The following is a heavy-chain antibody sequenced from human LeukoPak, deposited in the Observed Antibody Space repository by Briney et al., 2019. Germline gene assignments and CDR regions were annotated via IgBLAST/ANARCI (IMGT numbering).Heavy chain of an antibody. CDR2: IIPIFGTA. Sequence: SVKVSCKASGGTFSSYAISWVRQAPGQGLEWMGGIIPIFGTANYALKFQGRVTITADESTSTAYMELSSLRSEDTAVYYCARDRKQLVVSYGMDVWGQGTTVTVSS. V-gene: IGHV1-69*13. CDR3: ARDRKQLVVSYGMDV. CDR1: GGTFSSYA. J-gene: IGHJ6*02. D-gene: IGHD6-6*01.